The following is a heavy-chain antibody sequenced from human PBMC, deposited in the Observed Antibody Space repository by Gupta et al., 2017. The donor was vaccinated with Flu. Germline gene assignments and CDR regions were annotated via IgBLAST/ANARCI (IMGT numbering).Heavy chain of an antibody. CDR2: ISWDSKNI. CDR3: TRGSGSQPRAGAFDF. D-gene: IGHD1-26*01. Sequence: EVQLVDSGGGLVQSGRSLTLSCAASGFTFDDHAMNWVRQAPGKGLEWVSGISWDSKNIGYAASVKGRFTISRDNAKNSLYLQINNLRPEDTAFYYCTRGSGSQPRAGAFDFWGQGTMVTVSS. CDR1: GFTFDDHA. V-gene: IGHV3-9*01. J-gene: IGHJ3*01.